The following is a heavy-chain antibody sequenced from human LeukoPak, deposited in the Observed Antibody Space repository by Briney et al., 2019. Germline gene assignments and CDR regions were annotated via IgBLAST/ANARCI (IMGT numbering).Heavy chain of an antibody. D-gene: IGHD6-19*01. J-gene: IGHJ6*02. CDR3: ARDRAVAGYYYYGMDV. V-gene: IGHV1-18*01. Sequence: ASVKVSCKASGYTFTSYGISWVRQAPGQGLEWMGWISAYNGNTNYAQKLQGRVTMTTDTSISTAYMELSRLRSDGTAVYYCARDRAVAGYYYYGMDVWGQGTTVTVSS. CDR2: ISAYNGNT. CDR1: GYTFTSYG.